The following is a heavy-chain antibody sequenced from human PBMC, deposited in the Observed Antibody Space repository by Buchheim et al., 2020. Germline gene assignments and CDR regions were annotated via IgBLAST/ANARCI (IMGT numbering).Heavy chain of an antibody. V-gene: IGHV1-69*02. CDR1: GGTFSSYT. Sequence: QVQLVQSGAEVKKPGSSVKVSCKASGGTFSSYTISWVRQARGQGLEWMGRIIPILGIANYAQKFQGRVTITADKSTSTAYMELSSLRSEDTAVYYCAGSSHYYDSSGARSFDYWGQGTL. CDR2: IIPILGIA. J-gene: IGHJ4*02. CDR3: AGSSHYYDSSGARSFDY. D-gene: IGHD3-22*01.